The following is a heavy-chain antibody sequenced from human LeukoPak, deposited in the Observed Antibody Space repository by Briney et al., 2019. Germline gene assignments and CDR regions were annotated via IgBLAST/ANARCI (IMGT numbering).Heavy chain of an antibody. CDR2: VNPNSGGT. CDR1: GYTFTDYY. J-gene: IGHJ4*02. D-gene: IGHD3-9*01. Sequence: ASVTVSCKASGYTFTDYYMHWVRQAPGQGLEWMGWVNPNSGGTHYAQKFQGRVTMTRDTSISTAYMELTSLRSDDTAVYYCARDYYDILTGFYYYFDYWGQGTLVTVSS. V-gene: IGHV1-2*02. CDR3: ARDYYDILTGFYYYFDY.